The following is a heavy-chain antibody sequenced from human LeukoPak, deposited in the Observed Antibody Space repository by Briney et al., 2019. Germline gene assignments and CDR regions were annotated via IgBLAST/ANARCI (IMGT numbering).Heavy chain of an antibody. CDR2: VSPYNGIT. CDR1: GYIFTSYG. D-gene: IGHD4-17*01. J-gene: IGHJ4*02. CDR3: AREATVTMDY. Sequence: ASVKVPCKASGYIFTSYGISWVRQAPGQGLEWMGWVSPYNGITNYAQKFQGRVTMTTDTSTSTAYMELRSLRSDDTAVYYCAREATVTMDYWGQGTLVTVSS. V-gene: IGHV1-18*01.